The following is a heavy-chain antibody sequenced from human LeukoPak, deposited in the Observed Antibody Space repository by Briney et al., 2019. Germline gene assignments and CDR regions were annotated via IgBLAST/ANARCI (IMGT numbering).Heavy chain of an antibody. CDR1: GFTFSSYS. D-gene: IGHD1-26*01. CDR3: ASSGGYRFDY. CDR2: IIASGTAM. J-gene: IGHJ4*02. V-gene: IGHV3-48*02. Sequence: GGSLRLSCAASGFTFSSYSMKWVRQAPGKGREWVSHIIASGTAMFYADSVKGRFTISRDNAKNSLYLQMNSLRDEDTAVYYCASSGGYRFDYWGQGTLVTVSS.